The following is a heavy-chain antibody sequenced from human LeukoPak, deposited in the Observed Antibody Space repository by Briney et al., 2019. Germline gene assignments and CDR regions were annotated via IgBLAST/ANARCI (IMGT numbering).Heavy chain of an antibody. CDR3: AKVLLWFGELGGPSDY. V-gene: IGHV3-74*01. CDR1: GFTFSSYW. D-gene: IGHD3-10*01. J-gene: IGHJ4*02. Sequence: GGSLRLSCAASGFTFSSYWMHWVRQAPGKGLVWVSRINSDGSSTSYADSVKGRFTISRDNSKNTLYLQMNSLRAEDTAVYYCAKVLLWFGELGGPSDYWGQGTLVTVSS. CDR2: INSDGSST.